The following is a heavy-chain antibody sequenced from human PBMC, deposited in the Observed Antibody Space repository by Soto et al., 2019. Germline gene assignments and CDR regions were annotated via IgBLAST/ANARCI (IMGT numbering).Heavy chain of an antibody. V-gene: IGHV1-18*01. CDR3: ARSIVLVPAAPYNWFDP. CDR2: IRAYNGNT. CDR1: GYAFTSYG. Sequence: GASVKVSCKASGYAFTSYGISWVRQAPGQGLEWMGWIRAYNGNTNYAQKLQGRVTMTTDTSTSTAYMELRSLRSDDTAVYYCARSIVLVPAAPYNWFDPWGQGTLVTVSS. D-gene: IGHD2-2*01. J-gene: IGHJ5*02.